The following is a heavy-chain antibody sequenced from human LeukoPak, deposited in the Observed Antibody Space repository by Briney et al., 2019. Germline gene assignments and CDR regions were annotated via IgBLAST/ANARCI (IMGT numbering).Heavy chain of an antibody. CDR1: GFTFSNYW. J-gene: IGHJ4*02. D-gene: IGHD2-8*02. Sequence: GGSLRLSCVAAGFTFSNYWMHWVRQAPPKGLVWVSRISGDGRSITYADSVKGRFTISRDNAKNTLYLQMNSLRAEDTALYYCARDQVYCTGGYCYFDSWGQGTLVTVSS. CDR3: ARDQVYCTGGYCYFDS. V-gene: IGHV3-74*01. CDR2: ISGDGRSI.